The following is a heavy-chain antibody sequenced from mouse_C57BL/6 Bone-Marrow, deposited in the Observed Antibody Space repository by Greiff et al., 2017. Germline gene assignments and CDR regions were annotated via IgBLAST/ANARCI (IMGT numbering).Heavy chain of an antibody. CDR2: IYPGGGYT. V-gene: IGHV1-63*01. CDR3: ARYRLNYFDY. CDR1: GYTFTNYW. D-gene: IGHD2-12*01. J-gene: IGHJ2*01. Sequence: QVHVKQSGAELVRPGTSVKMSCKASGYTFTNYWIGWAQQRPGHGLEWIGDIYPGGGYTYYNEKFKGKATLTADKSSSTAYMQFSSLTSEDSAIYYCARYRLNYFDYWGQGTTLTVSS.